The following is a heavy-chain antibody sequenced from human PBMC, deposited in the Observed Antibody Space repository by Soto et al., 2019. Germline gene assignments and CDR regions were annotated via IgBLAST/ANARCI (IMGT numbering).Heavy chain of an antibody. CDR2: IKQDGSEK. CDR3: ARVIQQLGYYYYGRDV. D-gene: IGHD6-6*01. Sequence: EVQLVESGGGLVQPGGSLRLSCAASGFTFSSYWMSWVRQAPGKGLEWVANIKQDGSEKYYVDSVKGRFTISRDNAKNSLYLQMNSLRAEDTAVYYCARVIQQLGYYYYGRDVWGQGTTVTVSS. V-gene: IGHV3-7*03. J-gene: IGHJ6*02. CDR1: GFTFSSYW.